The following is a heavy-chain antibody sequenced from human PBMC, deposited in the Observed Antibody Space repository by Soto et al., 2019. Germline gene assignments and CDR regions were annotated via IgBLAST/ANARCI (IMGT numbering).Heavy chain of an antibody. CDR1: GDTFSSYA. CDR2: IIPTFGRT. Sequence: SVKVSCKASGDTFSSYAISWVRQAPGKGLEWMGKIIPTFGRTNYAQKFQGRLTISSDDSTSTAYMELSSLLSEDTAVYYCARDPLSSFAMDVWGQGTTVTVSS. V-gene: IGHV1-69*13. D-gene: IGHD3-10*02. CDR3: ARDPLSSFAMDV. J-gene: IGHJ6*02.